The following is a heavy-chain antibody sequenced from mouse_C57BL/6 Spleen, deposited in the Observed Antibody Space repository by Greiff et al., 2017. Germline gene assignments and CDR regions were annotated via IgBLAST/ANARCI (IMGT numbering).Heavy chain of an antibody. CDR3: AREGGYDYESAMDY. Sequence: QVQLQQPGAELVKPGASVKMSCKASGYTFTSYWLTWVKQRPGQGLERIGDIYPGSGSTNYNEKFKSKATLTVDTSSSTAYMQLSSLTSEDSAVYYCAREGGYDYESAMDYWGQGTSVTVSS. CDR2: IYPGSGST. D-gene: IGHD2-4*01. J-gene: IGHJ4*01. V-gene: IGHV1-55*01. CDR1: GYTFTSYW.